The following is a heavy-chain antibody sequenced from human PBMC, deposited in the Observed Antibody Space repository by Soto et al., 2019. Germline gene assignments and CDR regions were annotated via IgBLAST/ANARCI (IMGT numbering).Heavy chain of an antibody. Sequence: QVQLVESGGGVVQPGRSLRLSCAASGFTFSSYGMHWVRQAPGKGLEWVAVISYDGSNKYYADSVKGRFTISRDNSKNTLYLQMNSLRAEDTAVYYCAKDRSSWDDYYYYGMDVW. J-gene: IGHJ6*01. CDR1: GFTFSSYG. D-gene: IGHD6-13*01. V-gene: IGHV3-30*18. CDR3: AKDRSSWDDYYYYGMDV. CDR2: ISYDGSNK.